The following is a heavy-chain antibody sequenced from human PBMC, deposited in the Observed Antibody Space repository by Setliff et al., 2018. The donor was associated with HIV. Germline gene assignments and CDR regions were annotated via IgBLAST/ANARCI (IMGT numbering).Heavy chain of an antibody. J-gene: IGHJ4*02. Sequence: KTSETLSLTCTVSGASISSGGYYWSWIRQVPGKGLESIGYISKSGTTYYSSSLKSRAIISRDTSKNQFSLQLTSVTATDTALYYCARISDLGMTLNQPYLDNWGQGTLVTVSS. CDR3: ARISDLGMTLNQPYLDN. CDR2: ISKSGTT. CDR1: GASISSGGYY. V-gene: IGHV4-31*03. D-gene: IGHD1-20*01.